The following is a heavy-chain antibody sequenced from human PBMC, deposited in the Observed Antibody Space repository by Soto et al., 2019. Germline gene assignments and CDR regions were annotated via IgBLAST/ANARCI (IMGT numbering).Heavy chain of an antibody. CDR2: IYYSGST. J-gene: IGHJ4*02. V-gene: IGHV4-59*01. CDR3: ARKSIAAWAGYYFDY. Sequence: SSETLSLTCTVSGGSISSYYWSWIRQPPGKGLEWIGYIYYSGSTNYNPSLKSRVTISVDTSKNQFSLKLSSVTAADTAVYYCARKSIAAWAGYYFDYWGQGTLVTVSS. CDR1: GGSISSYY. D-gene: IGHD6-6*01.